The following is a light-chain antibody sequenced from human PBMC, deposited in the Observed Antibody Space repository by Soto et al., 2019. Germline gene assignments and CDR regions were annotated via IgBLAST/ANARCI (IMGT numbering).Light chain of an antibody. CDR2: RNS. V-gene: IGLV1-44*01. CDR1: SSNIGRNT. CDR3: NSYTSSSTV. Sequence: QSGLTQPPSASGTPGQRIIISCSGSSSNIGRNTVNWYQHLPGRAPKVLIYRNSHRPSGVPDRFSGSQSGSSASLTISGLQAEDEADYYCNSYTSSSTVFGTGTKLTVL. J-gene: IGLJ1*01.